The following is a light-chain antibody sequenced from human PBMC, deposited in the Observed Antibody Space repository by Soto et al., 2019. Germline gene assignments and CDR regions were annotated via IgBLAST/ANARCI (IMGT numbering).Light chain of an antibody. J-gene: IGKJ1*01. Sequence: EIVLTQSPGTLSLSPGERSTLSGRASQPISSHRYLAWYQQKPGQAPRLLIYGASTRATGIPARFSGSGSGTEFTLTISSLQSEDFAVYYCQQYNNWPPERTVGKGTKVDIK. V-gene: IGKV3-15*01. CDR3: QQYNNWPPERT. CDR2: GAS. CDR1: QPISSH.